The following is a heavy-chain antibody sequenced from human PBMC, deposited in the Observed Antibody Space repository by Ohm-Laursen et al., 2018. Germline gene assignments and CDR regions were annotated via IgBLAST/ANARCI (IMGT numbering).Heavy chain of an antibody. V-gene: IGHV4-59*11. CDR1: GASINSHH. J-gene: IGHJ4*02. CDR2: VYYSGST. D-gene: IGHD5-12*01. CDR3: ARGHIVATVD. Sequence: GTLSLTCTVSGASINSHHWSFIRQPPGKGLEWIAFVYYSGSTYYNPSLKSRVTISVDTSKNQFSLKLSSVTAADTAVYYCARGHIVATVDWGQGTLVTVSS.